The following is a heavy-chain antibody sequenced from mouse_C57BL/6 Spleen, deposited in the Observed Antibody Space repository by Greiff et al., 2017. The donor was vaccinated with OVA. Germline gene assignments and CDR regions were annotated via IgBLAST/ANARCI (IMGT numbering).Heavy chain of an antibody. CDR3: ARSVNYYGSSSFFDY. Sequence: QVQLQQSGAELVRPGTSVKMSCKASGYTFTNYWIGWAKQRPGHGLEWIGDIYPGGGYTNYNEKFKGKATLTADKSSSTAYMQFSSLTSEDSAIYYCARSVNYYGSSSFFDYWGQGTTLTVSS. V-gene: IGHV1-63*01. CDR1: GYTFTNYW. J-gene: IGHJ2*01. D-gene: IGHD1-1*01. CDR2: IYPGGGYT.